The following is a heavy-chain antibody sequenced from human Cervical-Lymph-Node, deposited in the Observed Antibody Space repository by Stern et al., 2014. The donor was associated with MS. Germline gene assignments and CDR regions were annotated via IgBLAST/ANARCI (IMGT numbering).Heavy chain of an antibody. CDR1: GFTFSYHA. Sequence: MQLVESGGGVVQPGRSLRLSCAASGFTFSYHAMHWVRQAPGKGLEWVAVISYGGSDKNDADSLKGRVTISRDNSRNTLYLQMNSLRVDDTAVYYCARGGAVATSDYYFDYWGQGILVTVSS. D-gene: IGHD5-12*01. V-gene: IGHV3-30*01. CDR3: ARGGAVATSDYYFDY. CDR2: ISYGGSDK. J-gene: IGHJ4*02.